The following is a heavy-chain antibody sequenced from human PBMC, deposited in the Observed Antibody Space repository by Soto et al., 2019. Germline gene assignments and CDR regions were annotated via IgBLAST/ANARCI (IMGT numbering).Heavy chain of an antibody. CDR3: AKEYDSSGYYYDY. J-gene: IGHJ4*02. CDR1: GFTFSSYG. Sequence: GALRLSCAASGFTFSSYGMHWVRQAPGKGLEWVAVISYDGSNKYYADSVKGRFTISRDNSKNTLYLQMNSLRAEDTAVYYCAKEYDSSGYYYDYWGQGTLVTVSS. D-gene: IGHD3-22*01. V-gene: IGHV3-30*18. CDR2: ISYDGSNK.